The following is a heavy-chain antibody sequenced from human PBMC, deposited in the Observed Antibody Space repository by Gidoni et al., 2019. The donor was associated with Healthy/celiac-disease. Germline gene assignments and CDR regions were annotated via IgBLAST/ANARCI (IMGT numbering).Heavy chain of an antibody. D-gene: IGHD3-3*01. V-gene: IGHV4-39*01. J-gene: IGHJ5*02. Sequence: QLQLQESGPGLVKPSETLSLTCTVSGGSISSSSYYWGWIRQPPGKGLEWIGSIYYSGNNYYNPSLKSRVTISVDTSKNQFSLKLSSVTAADTAVYYCARHRIRFLEWLLPHWFDPWGQGTLVTVSS. CDR2: IYYSGNN. CDR3: ARHRIRFLEWLLPHWFDP. CDR1: GGSISSSSYY.